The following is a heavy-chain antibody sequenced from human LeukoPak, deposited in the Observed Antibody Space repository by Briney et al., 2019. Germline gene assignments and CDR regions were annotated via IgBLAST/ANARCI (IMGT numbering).Heavy chain of an antibody. CDR2: IASSGRNT. CDR3: AKDIQLSA. D-gene: IGHD5-24*01. Sequence: TGGSLRLSCAASRFNFNDAAMTWVRQAPGKGLEWVSLIASSGRNTYYTDSVRGRFTISRDNSKNTLSLQMNSLRVEDTAMYYCAKDIQLSAWGLGTMVTVSS. J-gene: IGHJ3*01. V-gene: IGHV3-23*01. CDR1: RFNFNDAA.